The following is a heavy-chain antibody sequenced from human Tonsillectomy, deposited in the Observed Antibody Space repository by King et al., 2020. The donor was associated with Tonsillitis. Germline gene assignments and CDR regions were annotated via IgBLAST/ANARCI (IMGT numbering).Heavy chain of an antibody. CDR2: MNPNNSNT. CDR1: GYTFTSYD. V-gene: IGHV1-8*02. J-gene: IGHJ4*02. Sequence: QLVQSGAEVEKPGASVKVSCKASGYTFTSYDINWVRQATGQGLEWMGWMNPNNSNTGYAQNFQGRFTMTSNNPINTDYMELSSLRSDDTAVYYCARVAGTDDWGQGTLVTVAS. D-gene: IGHD6-19*01. CDR3: ARVAGTDD.